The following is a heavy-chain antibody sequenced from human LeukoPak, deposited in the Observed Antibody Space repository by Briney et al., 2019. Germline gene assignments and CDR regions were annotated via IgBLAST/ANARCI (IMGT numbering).Heavy chain of an antibody. Sequence: PSETLSLTCTVSGGSITSYYWSWIRQPPGEGLEWIGYISDSGSTNYNPSLKSRVTISVDTSKNQFSLKVTSVTAADTAVYYCARGNSSRWYWFDPWGRGTLVTVSS. V-gene: IGHV4-59*01. J-gene: IGHJ5*02. D-gene: IGHD6-13*01. CDR1: GGSITSYY. CDR2: ISDSGST. CDR3: ARGNSSRWYWFDP.